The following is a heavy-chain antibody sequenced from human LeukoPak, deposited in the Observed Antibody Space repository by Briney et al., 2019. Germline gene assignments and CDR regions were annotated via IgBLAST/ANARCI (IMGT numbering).Heavy chain of an antibody. J-gene: IGHJ3*02. CDR2: IYYSGST. V-gene: IGHV4-59*01. Sequence: SETLSLTCTVSGGSISSYYWSWIRQPPGKGLEWIGYIYYSGSTNYNPSLKSRVTISVDTSKNQFSLKLSSVTAADTAVYYCARDRGYCSGGSCSDAFDIWGQGTMVTVSS. D-gene: IGHD2-15*01. CDR3: ARDRGYCSGGSCSDAFDI. CDR1: GGSISSYY.